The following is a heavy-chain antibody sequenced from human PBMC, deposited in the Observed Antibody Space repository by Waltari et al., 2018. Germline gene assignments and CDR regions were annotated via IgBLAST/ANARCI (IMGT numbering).Heavy chain of an antibody. V-gene: IGHV3-30*02. Sequence: QAQLVESGGGVVQPGGSLRISCAASGFNFNNHGMHWVSQAPGKGPGLLAFIEYYGYNTHYADAVKGRFTISRDNSKNTLYLQLSGLSREDTAVYSCAKGPDSSHYFSNWLDPWGQGTLVTVSS. CDR1: GFNFNNHG. D-gene: IGHD3-22*01. CDR2: IEYYGYNT. J-gene: IGHJ5*02. CDR3: AKGPDSSHYFSNWLDP.